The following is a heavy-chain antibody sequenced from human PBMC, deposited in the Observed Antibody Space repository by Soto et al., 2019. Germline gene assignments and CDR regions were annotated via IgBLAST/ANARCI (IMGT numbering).Heavy chain of an antibody. CDR3: ARHGYNYGGGYFDY. J-gene: IGHJ4*02. CDR1: GYSISSVYNY. V-gene: IGHV4-30-4*01. D-gene: IGHD5-18*01. Sequence: PSETLSLTCPVSGYSISSVYNYWSWIRQPPGEGLEWIGFISYSGTTSYSPSLKSRLAISLDTSKNQFSLSLTSVTAADTAVYYCARHGYNYGGGYFDYWGQGTLVTVSS. CDR2: ISYSGTT.